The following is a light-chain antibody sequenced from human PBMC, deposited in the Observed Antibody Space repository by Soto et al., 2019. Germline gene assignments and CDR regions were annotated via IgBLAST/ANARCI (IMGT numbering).Light chain of an antibody. V-gene: IGKV3-15*01. CDR3: QQYNNWPRT. CDR1: QSVSNN. Sequence: EIVMTQSPATLSLSPGERATLSCKASQSVSNNLDWYKQKPGQAPRLLIYGASTRATGIPARFSGSGSGTEFTLTISSLQSEDFEVYYCQQYNNWPRTFGQGTKVDIK. CDR2: GAS. J-gene: IGKJ1*01.